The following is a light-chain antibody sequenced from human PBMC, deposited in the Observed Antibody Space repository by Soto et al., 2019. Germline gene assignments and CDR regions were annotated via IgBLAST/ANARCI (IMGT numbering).Light chain of an antibody. Sequence: EIVLAQSPGTLSLSPGESATLSCRASQSVSSSFLAWYQQKAGQAPRLLIYGASRRATGIPDRFSGSGSGTDFTLTISRLEPEDFATYYCQQLNSRTFGQGTKVDIK. CDR1: QSVSSSF. V-gene: IGKV3-20*01. CDR3: QQLNSRT. J-gene: IGKJ1*01. CDR2: GAS.